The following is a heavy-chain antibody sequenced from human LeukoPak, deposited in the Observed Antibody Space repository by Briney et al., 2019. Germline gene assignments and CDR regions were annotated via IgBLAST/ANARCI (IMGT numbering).Heavy chain of an antibody. CDR2: ISWNSGSI. D-gene: IGHD3-22*01. J-gene: IGHJ3*02. V-gene: IGHV3-9*01. CDR1: GFTFDDYA. Sequence: GGSLRLSCAASGFTFDDYAMHWVRQAPGKGLEWVSGISWNSGSIGYADSVKGRFTISRDNAKNSLYLQMNSLRAEDTALYYCAKGPYDSSGYLLLGAFDIWGQGTMVTVSS. CDR3: AKGPYDSSGYLLLGAFDI.